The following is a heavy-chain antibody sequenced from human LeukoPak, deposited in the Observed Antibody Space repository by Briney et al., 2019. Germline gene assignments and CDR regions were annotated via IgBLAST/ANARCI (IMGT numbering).Heavy chain of an antibody. CDR2: INHSGST. Sequence: SETXXLXXAXXGGSLSVYXWSWIRQPPGKGLEWIGEINHSGSTNYNPSLKRGVTISVDTSKNQFSLKVSSVTAADTAVYFCARGGSPLYWGQGTLVTVSS. CDR3: ARGGSPLY. CDR1: GGSLSVYX. V-gene: IGHV4-34*01. J-gene: IGHJ4*02.